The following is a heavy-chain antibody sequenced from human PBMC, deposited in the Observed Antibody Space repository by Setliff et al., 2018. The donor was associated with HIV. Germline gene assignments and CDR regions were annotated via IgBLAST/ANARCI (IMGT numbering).Heavy chain of an antibody. CDR3: VRVYRAGSWDY. CDR2: ISRDDRYI. D-gene: IGHD6-13*01. J-gene: IGHJ4*02. Sequence: PGGSLRLSCAGSGFNFNNYNMNWVRQAPGKGLEWVSSISRDDRYIYYADTVKGRFTISRDNAKNSLYLQMNSLRAEDTAVYYCVRVYRAGSWDYWGQGTLVTVSS. CDR1: GFNFNNYN. V-gene: IGHV3-21*01.